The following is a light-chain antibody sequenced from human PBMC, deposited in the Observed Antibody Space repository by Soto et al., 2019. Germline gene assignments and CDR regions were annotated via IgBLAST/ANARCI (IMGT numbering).Light chain of an antibody. CDR3: QLAYIVPST. Sequence: DIQMTQSPSSVSASVGDRVTITCRASQGINSWLAWYQQKPGKAPKLLISAASSLQSGVPSRFSGSGSGTDFTLTISSLQPEDFATYSCQLAYIVPSTVGGGTKVEIK. J-gene: IGKJ4*01. CDR2: AAS. CDR1: QGINSW. V-gene: IGKV1D-12*01.